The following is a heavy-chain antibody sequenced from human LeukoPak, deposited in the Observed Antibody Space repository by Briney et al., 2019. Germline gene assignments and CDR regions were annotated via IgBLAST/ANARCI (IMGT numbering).Heavy chain of an antibody. Sequence: PSETLSLTCTVSGGSISSGGYYWSWIRQHPGKGLEWIAYIYYSGSTYYNPSLKSRVTMSVDTSKNQFSLKLSSVTAADTAVYYCARGSYPLKYQLLARPLYYYYGMDVWGQGTTVTVSS. CDR3: ARGSYPLKYQLLARPLYYYYGMDV. CDR1: GGSISSGGYY. J-gene: IGHJ6*02. CDR2: IYYSGST. V-gene: IGHV4-31*03. D-gene: IGHD2-2*01.